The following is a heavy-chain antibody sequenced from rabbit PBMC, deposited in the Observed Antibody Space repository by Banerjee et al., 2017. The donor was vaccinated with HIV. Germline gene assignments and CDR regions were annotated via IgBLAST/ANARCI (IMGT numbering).Heavy chain of an antibody. CDR1: GFDFSSNA. J-gene: IGHJ4*01. CDR2: IYAGSSGSA. CDR3: ARTGSSGGWGGDL. V-gene: IGHV1S45*01. D-gene: IGHD1-1*01. Sequence: QEQLEESGGGLVKPEGSLTLSCTASGFDFSSNAICWVRQAPGKGLEWIGTIYAGSSGSAYYASWVNGRFTISKTSSTTVTLQMTSLTAADTATYFCARTGSSGGWGGDLWGPGTLVTVS.